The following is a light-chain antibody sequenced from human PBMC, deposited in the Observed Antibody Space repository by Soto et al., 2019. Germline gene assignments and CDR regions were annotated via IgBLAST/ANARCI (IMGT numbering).Light chain of an antibody. J-gene: IGLJ1*01. Sequence: QSALTQPPSASGSPGQSVTISCTGTSSDVGDYNYVSWYQQHPGKAPKLMIYEVSKRPSGVPDRFSGSKSGNTASLTVSGLQAEDEPDYYCSSYAGSLYIFGTGTKLTVL. V-gene: IGLV2-8*01. CDR3: SSYAGSLYI. CDR2: EVS. CDR1: SSDVGDYNY.